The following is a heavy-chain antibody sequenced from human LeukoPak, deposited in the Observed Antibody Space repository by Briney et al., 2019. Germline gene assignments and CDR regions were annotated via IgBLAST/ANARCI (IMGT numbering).Heavy chain of an antibody. CDR1: GFTFSSYA. CDR3: AKSRRELLQAVDY. V-gene: IGHV3-23*01. J-gene: IGHJ4*02. CDR2: ISGSGGSTYYADSVKGST. D-gene: IGHD1-26*01. Sequence: GGSLRLSCAASGFTFSSYAMSWVRQAPGKGLEWVSAISGSGGSTYYADSVKGSTYYADSVKGRFTISRDNSKNTLYLQMNSLRAEDTAVYYCAKSRRELLQAVDYWGQGTLVTVSS.